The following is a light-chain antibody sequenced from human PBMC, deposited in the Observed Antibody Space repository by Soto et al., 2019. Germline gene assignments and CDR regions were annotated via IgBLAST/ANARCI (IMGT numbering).Light chain of an antibody. V-gene: IGLV2-14*01. Sequence: QSALTQPASVSGSPGQSITISCTGTSSDVGGYNHVAWYQQYPGKAPKLIIFEVSDRPSGISNRFSSSKSANTASLSISGLQAEDEDDYYCSSYKRGATLVFGGGTKVTVL. J-gene: IGLJ2*01. CDR1: SSDVGGYNH. CDR3: SSYKRGATLV. CDR2: EVS.